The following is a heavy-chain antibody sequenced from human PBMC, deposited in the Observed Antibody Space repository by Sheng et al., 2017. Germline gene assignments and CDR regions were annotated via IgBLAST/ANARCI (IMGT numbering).Heavy chain of an antibody. CDR2: ISSNSSHK. CDR1: GLTFSSYS. V-gene: IGHV3-21*01. J-gene: IGHJ3*02. D-gene: IGHD2-21*01. CDR3: TKAQGLFVSLDPFDI. Sequence: EVQLVESGGGLVKPGGSLRLSCAASGLTFSSYSMNWVRQAPGKGLEWVSCISSNSSHKYYADSVKGRFSISRDNARNSLYLQMNSLRAEDTAVYYCTKAQGLFVSLDPFDIWGQGTMVAVSS.